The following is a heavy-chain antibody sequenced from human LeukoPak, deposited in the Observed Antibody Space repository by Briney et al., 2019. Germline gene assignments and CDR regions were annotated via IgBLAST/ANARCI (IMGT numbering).Heavy chain of an antibody. Sequence: GGSLRLSCAVSGFTFSNSWMAWVRQAPGKGLQWVANINHDGSEEYHGDSVKGRFTISRDNAKNSLYLQMNSLRVEDTAVYFCARDGGRRDDYWGQGTLVTVSS. CDR1: GFTFSNSW. CDR3: ARDGGRRDDY. V-gene: IGHV3-7*01. J-gene: IGHJ4*02. CDR2: INHDGSEE. D-gene: IGHD3-16*01.